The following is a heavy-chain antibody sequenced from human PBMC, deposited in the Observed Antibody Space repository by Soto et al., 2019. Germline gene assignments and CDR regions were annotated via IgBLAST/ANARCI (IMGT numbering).Heavy chain of an antibody. D-gene: IGHD3-3*01. J-gene: IGHJ6*02. CDR1: GYSFTSYW. Sequence: GESLKISCKGSGYSFTSYWIGWVRQMPGKGLEWMGIIYPGDSDTRYSPSFQGQVTISADKSISTAYLQWSSLKASDTAMYYCARGIWSGYYTGTTYYYYGMDVWGQGTTVTVSS. V-gene: IGHV5-51*01. CDR2: IYPGDSDT. CDR3: ARGIWSGYYTGTTYYYYGMDV.